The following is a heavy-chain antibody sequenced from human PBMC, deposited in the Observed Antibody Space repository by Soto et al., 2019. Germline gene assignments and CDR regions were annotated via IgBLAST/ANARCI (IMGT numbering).Heavy chain of an antibody. CDR3: ARDHYYYDSSGYRGSDP. Sequence: SVKVSCKASGGTFSSYTISWVRQAPGQGLEWMGRIIPILGIANYAQKFQGRVTITADKSTSTAYMELSSLRSEDTAVYYCARDHYYYDSSGYRGSDPWGQGTLVTVSS. V-gene: IGHV1-69*04. D-gene: IGHD3-22*01. J-gene: IGHJ5*02. CDR2: IIPILGIA. CDR1: GGTFSSYT.